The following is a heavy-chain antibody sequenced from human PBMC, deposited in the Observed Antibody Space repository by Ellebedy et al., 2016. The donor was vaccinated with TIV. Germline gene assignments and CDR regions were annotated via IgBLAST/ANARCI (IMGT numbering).Heavy chain of an antibody. Sequence: SLKISCAASGFTFDNYAMHWVRQAPGKGLEWVSGISWNSGSIGYADSVKGRFTISRDNAKNSLYLQMNSLRAEDTALYYCAKLRGATGSWYFDLWGRGTLVPVSS. J-gene: IGHJ2*01. CDR1: GFTFDNYA. CDR2: ISWNSGSI. V-gene: IGHV3-9*01. CDR3: AKLRGATGSWYFDL. D-gene: IGHD1-26*01.